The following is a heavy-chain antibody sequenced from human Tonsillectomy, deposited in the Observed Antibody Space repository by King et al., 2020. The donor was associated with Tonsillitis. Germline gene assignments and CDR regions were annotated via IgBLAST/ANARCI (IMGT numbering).Heavy chain of an antibody. CDR2: IEYSGST. CDR1: GGSIISSDYY. D-gene: IGHD6-13*01. V-gene: IGHV4-39*01. Sequence: QLQESGPGLVKPSETLSLTCTVSGGSIISSDYYWGRIRQPPGKGLEWIGSIEYSGSTYFNESLKSRLTISVDTSKNQLSLTVSSVTAAHTAVYYCARPSSLYTRGDWFDPWGQGTLLTVSS. J-gene: IGHJ5*02. CDR3: ARPSSLYTRGDWFDP.